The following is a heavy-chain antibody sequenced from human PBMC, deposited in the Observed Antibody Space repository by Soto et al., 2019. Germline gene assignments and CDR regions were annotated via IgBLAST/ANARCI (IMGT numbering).Heavy chain of an antibody. J-gene: IGHJ6*02. CDR1: GYTLTELS. Sequence: ASVKVSCKVSGYTLTELSMHWVRQAPGKGLEWMGGFDPEDGETIYAQKFQGRVTMTEDTSTDTAYMELSSLRSEDTAVYCCATDEIGAAAGYYYYYGMDVWGQGTTVTVSS. CDR2: FDPEDGET. CDR3: ATDEIGAAAGYYYYYGMDV. V-gene: IGHV1-24*01. D-gene: IGHD6-13*01.